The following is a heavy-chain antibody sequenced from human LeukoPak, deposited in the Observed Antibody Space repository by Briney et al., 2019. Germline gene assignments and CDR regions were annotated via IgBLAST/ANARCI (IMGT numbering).Heavy chain of an antibody. D-gene: IGHD6-13*01. Sequence: SDTLSLTCTVSGDSISSGFFWGWIRQSPDQRLEWIGSVDRTGNTYYEASLKSRFTISADTSRNQFSLELRSVTAAATAIYYCARDKDLPPPPGIGAGPRLTWFDPWGQGTRVTVSS. CDR1: GDSISSGFF. J-gene: IGHJ5*02. CDR3: ARDKDLPPPPGIGAGPRLTWFDP. V-gene: IGHV4-38-2*02. CDR2: VDRTGNT.